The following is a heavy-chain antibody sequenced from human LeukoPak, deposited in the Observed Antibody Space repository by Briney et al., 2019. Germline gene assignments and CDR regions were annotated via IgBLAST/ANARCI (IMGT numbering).Heavy chain of an antibody. CDR3: ARGGRGEAVARSPPNY. V-gene: IGHV3-30*04. D-gene: IGHD6-19*01. CDR1: GFTFSSYA. J-gene: IGHJ4*02. CDR2: ISYDGSNK. Sequence: GRSLRLSCAASGFTFSSYAMHWVRQAPGKGLEWVAVISYDGSNKYYADSVKGRFTISRDNPKNTLYLQMNSLRAEDTAVYYCARGGRGEAVARSPPNYWGQGTLVTVSS.